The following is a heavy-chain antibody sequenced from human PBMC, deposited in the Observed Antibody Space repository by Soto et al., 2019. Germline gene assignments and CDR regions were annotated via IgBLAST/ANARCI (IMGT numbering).Heavy chain of an antibody. Sequence: PSETLSLTCTVSVGSISRSDYYWGWIRQPPGKGLEWIGYIYYSGRTNYNPSLKSRVTISVDTSKNQFSLKLSSVTAADTVVYYCARGYCSSTICYIWDNWFDPWGQGTLVTVSS. J-gene: IGHJ5*02. V-gene: IGHV4-61*08. CDR1: VGSISRSDYY. CDR3: ARGYCSSTICYIWDNWFDP. D-gene: IGHD2-2*02. CDR2: IYYSGRT.